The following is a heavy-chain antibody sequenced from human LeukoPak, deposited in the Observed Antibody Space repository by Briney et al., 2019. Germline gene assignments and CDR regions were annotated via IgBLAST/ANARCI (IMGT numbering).Heavy chain of an antibody. CDR3: TTGQVVKTTKGFDY. V-gene: IGHV3-15*01. J-gene: IGHJ4*02. Sequence: GGSLRLSCAASGFTFSNAWMSWVRQAPGKGLEWVGRIKSKTDGGTTDYAAPVKGRFTMSRDDSKNTLYLQMNSLKTEDTAVYYCTTGQVVKTTKGFDYWGQGTLVTVSS. CDR1: GFTFSNAW. D-gene: IGHD1-14*01. CDR2: IKSKTDGGTT.